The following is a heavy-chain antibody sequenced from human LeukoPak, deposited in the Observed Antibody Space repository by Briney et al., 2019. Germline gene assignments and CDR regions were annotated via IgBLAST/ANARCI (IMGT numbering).Heavy chain of an antibody. CDR2: INHSGST. CDR3: ARHNWEFDY. CDR1: GGSFSGYY. J-gene: IGHJ4*02. D-gene: IGHD1-1*01. V-gene: IGHV4-34*01. Sequence: SETLSLTCAVYGGSFSGYYWSWVRQPPGQGLEWIDEINHSGSTNYNPPLKSRVTISVDTSKHQFSLKLSSVTAADTAVYFCARHNWEFDYWGQGTLVPVSS.